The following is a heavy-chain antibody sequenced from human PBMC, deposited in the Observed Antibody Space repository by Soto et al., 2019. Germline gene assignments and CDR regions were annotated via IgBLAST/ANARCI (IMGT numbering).Heavy chain of an antibody. D-gene: IGHD3-22*01. Sequence: GASVKVSCKASGDTFTSYAMHWVRQAPGQRLEWMGWINAGNGNTKYSQKFQGRVTITRDTSASTAYMELSSLRSEDTAVYYCARDRPYYYDSSGYWDWFDPWGQGTLVTVS. J-gene: IGHJ5*02. V-gene: IGHV1-3*01. CDR2: INAGNGNT. CDR1: GDTFTSYA. CDR3: ARDRPYYYDSSGYWDWFDP.